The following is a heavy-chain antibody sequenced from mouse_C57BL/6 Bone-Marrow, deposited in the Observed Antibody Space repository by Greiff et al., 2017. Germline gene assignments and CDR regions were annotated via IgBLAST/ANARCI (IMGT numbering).Heavy chain of an antibody. Sequence: VKLMESGPGLVQPSQSLSITCTVSGFSLTSYGVHWVRQSPGKGLEWLGVIWRGGSTDYNAAFISRLSISKDNSKSQVFFKMNSLQADDTAIYYCARNDGYYGFAYWGQGTLVTVSA. J-gene: IGHJ3*01. V-gene: IGHV2-2*01. CDR2: IWRGGST. CDR3: ARNDGYYGFAY. CDR1: GFSLTSYG. D-gene: IGHD2-3*01.